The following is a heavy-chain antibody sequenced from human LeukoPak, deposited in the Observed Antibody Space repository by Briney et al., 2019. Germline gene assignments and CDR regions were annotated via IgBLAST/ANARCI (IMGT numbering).Heavy chain of an antibody. Sequence: PSETLSLTCTVSGGSISSYYWSWIRQPPGKGLEWIGYIYYSGSTNYNPSPKSRVTISVDTSKNQFSLKLSSVTAADTAVYYCATVDYYYGMDVWGQGTTVTVSS. J-gene: IGHJ6*02. V-gene: IGHV4-59*08. D-gene: IGHD4-23*01. CDR2: IYYSGST. CDR3: ATVDYYYGMDV. CDR1: GGSISSYY.